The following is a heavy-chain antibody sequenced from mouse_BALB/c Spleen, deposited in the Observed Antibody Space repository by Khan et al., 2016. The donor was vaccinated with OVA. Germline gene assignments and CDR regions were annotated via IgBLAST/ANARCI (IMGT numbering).Heavy chain of an antibody. CDR2: IDPANGNT. Sequence: VQLQQSGAELVKPGASVKLSCTASGFNIKDTYMHWVKQRPEQGLEWIGRIDPANGNTKYDPKFQGKATITADTSTNTASLQLSSMPSEDTAVYYCALYGIYHWGQGTLVTVSA. CDR3: ALYGIYH. V-gene: IGHV14-3*02. J-gene: IGHJ3*01. D-gene: IGHD2-1*01. CDR1: GFNIKDTY.